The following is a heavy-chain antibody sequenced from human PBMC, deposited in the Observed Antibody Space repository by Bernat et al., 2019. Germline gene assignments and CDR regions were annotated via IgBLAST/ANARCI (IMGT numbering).Heavy chain of an antibody. D-gene: IGHD3-3*01. CDR2: IYHSGST. CDR1: GGSISSGGYS. CDR3: ARGGGYDFWRVNCDY. Sequence: QLQLQESGSGLVKPSQTLSLTCAVSGGSISSGGYSWSWIRQPPGKGLEWIGYIYHSGSTYYNPSLKSRVTISVDRSKNQFSLKLSSVTAADTAVYYCARGGGYDFWRVNCDYWGQGTLVTVSS. J-gene: IGHJ4*02. V-gene: IGHV4-30-2*01.